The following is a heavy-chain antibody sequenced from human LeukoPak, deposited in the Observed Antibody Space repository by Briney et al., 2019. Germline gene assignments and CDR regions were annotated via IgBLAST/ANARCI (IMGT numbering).Heavy chain of an antibody. Sequence: SQTLSLTCTVSGCSISSGSYYWIWIRQPAGKGLEWIGRIYTSGSTNYNPSLKSRVTISVDQYKNQFSLKLSSVTAEDTAVYYCAREHYSNYVHYSYGMDVWGKGTTVTVSS. CDR3: AREHYSNYVHYSYGMDV. D-gene: IGHD4-11*01. CDR2: IYTSGST. CDR1: GCSISSGSYY. V-gene: IGHV4-61*02. J-gene: IGHJ6*04.